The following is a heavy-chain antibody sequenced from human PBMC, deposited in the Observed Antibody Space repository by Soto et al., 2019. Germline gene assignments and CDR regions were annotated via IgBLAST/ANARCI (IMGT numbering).Heavy chain of an antibody. CDR2: IIGHNGRT. CDR1: GFIFDTFD. J-gene: IGHJ4*02. V-gene: IGHV3-23*01. Sequence: EVQLLGSGGGLVQPGGSVKLSCAASGFIFDTFDMSWVRQAPGKGLEWVSAIIGHNGRTYYAESVTGRFTITKDNSNKTLYLQMNSLRVEDTAIYYCTKGAWLDDFCGQGVLVTVSS. CDR3: TKGAWLDDF. D-gene: IGHD6-19*01.